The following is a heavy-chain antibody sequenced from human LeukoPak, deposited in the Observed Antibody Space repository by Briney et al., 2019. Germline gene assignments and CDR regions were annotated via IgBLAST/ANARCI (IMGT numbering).Heavy chain of an antibody. CDR2: IYHSGST. Sequence: SETLSLTCTVSGGSISSYYWSWIRQPPGKGLEWIGYIYHSGSTNYNPSLKSRVTISVDTSKNQFSLKLSSVTAADTAVYYCARETPFPLGYYYMDVWGKGTTVTVSS. J-gene: IGHJ6*03. CDR1: GGSISSYY. CDR3: ARETPFPLGYYYMDV. D-gene: IGHD3-16*01. V-gene: IGHV4-59*01.